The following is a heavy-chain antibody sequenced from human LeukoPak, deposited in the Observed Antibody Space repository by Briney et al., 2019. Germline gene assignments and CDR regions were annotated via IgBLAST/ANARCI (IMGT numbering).Heavy chain of an antibody. J-gene: IGHJ4*02. CDR2: IYTSEST. V-gene: IGHV4-61*02. Sequence: PSQTLSLTCTVSGGSISSGSYYWSWIRQPAGKGLEWIGRIYTSESTNYNPSLKSRVTISLDTSKNQFSLKLSSVTAADTAVYYCARLVWDGYSSLFDYWGQGTLVTVSS. CDR3: ARLVWDGYSSLFDY. D-gene: IGHD5-24*01. CDR1: GGSISSGSYY.